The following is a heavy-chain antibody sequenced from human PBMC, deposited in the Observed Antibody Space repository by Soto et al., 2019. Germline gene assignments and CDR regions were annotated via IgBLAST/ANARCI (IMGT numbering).Heavy chain of an antibody. CDR3: AKDFRLAAAWSYCFGI. CDR1: GFTLSSHG. V-gene: IGHV3-30*18. J-gene: IGHJ4*01. Sequence: PEGCLTRSWRAAGFTLSSHGMHWVRQAPGKGLEWVAVISYDGSNKYYADSVKGRFTISRDNSKNTLYLQMNSLRAEDTAVYYCAKDFRLAAAWSYCFGICGQGTMFT. D-gene: IGHD6-13*01. CDR2: ISYDGSNK.